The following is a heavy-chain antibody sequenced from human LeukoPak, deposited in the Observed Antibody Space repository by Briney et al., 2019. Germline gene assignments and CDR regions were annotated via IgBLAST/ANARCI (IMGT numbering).Heavy chain of an antibody. CDR2: ISYDGSNK. CDR1: GFTFSSYA. D-gene: IGHD3-10*01. Sequence: GRSLRLSRAASGFTFSSYAMHWVRQAPGKGLEWVAVISYDGSNKYYADSVKGRFTISRDNSKNTLYLQMNSLRAEDTAVYYCARGSVKYYYGSGSYYNPYYFDYWGQGTLVTVSS. CDR3: ARGSVKYYYGSGSYYNPYYFDY. J-gene: IGHJ4*02. V-gene: IGHV3-30-3*01.